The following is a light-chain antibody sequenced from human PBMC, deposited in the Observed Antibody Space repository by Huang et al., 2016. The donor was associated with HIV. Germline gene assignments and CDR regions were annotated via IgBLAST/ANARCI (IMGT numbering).Light chain of an antibody. CDR1: QSIITY. J-gene: IGKJ3*01. CDR3: QQSYNTPET. CDR2: AAS. V-gene: IGKV1-39*01. Sequence: DIHMTPSPSSLSSSGGDRVTITCRASQSIITYLTWYQQKQGKAPKLLIYAASNVDRGVPARFSGSGSGTDFILTINSLQPEDFATYYCQQSYNTPETFGPGTKVDIK.